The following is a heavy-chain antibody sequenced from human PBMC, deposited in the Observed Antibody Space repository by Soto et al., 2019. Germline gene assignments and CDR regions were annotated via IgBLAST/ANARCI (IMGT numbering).Heavy chain of an antibody. D-gene: IGHD2-8*02. J-gene: IGHJ4*02. Sequence: SETLSLTCAVSGGSISSGHYPWTWIRQPPGKGLEWIGYVYPGGNTYYSPSLKSRVTIALDTSKSLVSLRLNSVTAADTAVYYSATLVGVAISPWGQGTLVTVSS. CDR2: VYPGGNT. V-gene: IGHV4-30-2*01. CDR1: GGSISSGHYP. CDR3: ATLVGVAISP.